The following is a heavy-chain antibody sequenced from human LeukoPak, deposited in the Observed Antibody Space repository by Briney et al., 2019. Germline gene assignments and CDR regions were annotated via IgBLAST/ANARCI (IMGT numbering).Heavy chain of an antibody. D-gene: IGHD3-10*01. J-gene: IGHJ5*02. V-gene: IGHV5-51*01. Sequence: KHGASLKISCKASGYSFATHWIGWLRQKPGKGLEWMGIMNPGDSDTRYWPSFQGQVTISVDKSISTAYLQWSSLKASDTATYYCASHTYGNWFDPWGQGTLVTVSS. CDR2: MNPGDSDT. CDR3: ASHTYGNWFDP. CDR1: GYSFATHW.